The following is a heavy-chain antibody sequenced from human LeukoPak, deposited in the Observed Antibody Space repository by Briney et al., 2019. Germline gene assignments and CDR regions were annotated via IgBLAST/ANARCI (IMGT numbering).Heavy chain of an antibody. Sequence: SETLSLTCTVSGGSISNYYWSWIRQPPGKGLEWIGYIYYSGNTNYNPPLKSRVTISVATSKNQFSLKLSSVTAADTAVYYCVRENYSSGWYGIIDYWGQGTLVTVSS. CDR1: GGSISNYY. J-gene: IGHJ4*02. D-gene: IGHD6-19*01. CDR2: IYYSGNT. CDR3: VRENYSSGWYGIIDY. V-gene: IGHV4-59*01.